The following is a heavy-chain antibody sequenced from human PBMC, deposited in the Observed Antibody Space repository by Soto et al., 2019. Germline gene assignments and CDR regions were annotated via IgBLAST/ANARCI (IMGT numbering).Heavy chain of an antibody. CDR3: ARARGSSSGELPRYYFDY. Sequence: QVQLQQWGAGLLKPSETLSLTCAVYGGSFSGYYWSWIRQPPGKGLEWIGEINHSGSTNYNPSLKNRVTISVDTSKNQFSLKLSSVTAADTAVYYCARARGSSSGELPRYYFDYWGQGTLVTVSS. V-gene: IGHV4-34*01. D-gene: IGHD6-13*01. J-gene: IGHJ4*02. CDR1: GGSFSGYY. CDR2: INHSGST.